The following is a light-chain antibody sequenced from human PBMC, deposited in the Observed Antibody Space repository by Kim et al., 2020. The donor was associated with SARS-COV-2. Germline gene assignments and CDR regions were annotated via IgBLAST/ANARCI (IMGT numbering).Light chain of an antibody. V-gene: IGKV1-5*01. CDR2: DAS. CDR1: QTISSW. CDR3: QQYNSNPLT. J-gene: IGKJ5*01. Sequence: IQLTQSPSTLSASVGDRVTITCRASQTISSWLAWLQQKPGTVPKLLIYDASTLKSGVPSRFSGSGAGTEFTLTITSLQAEDVGTYYCQQYNSNPLTFGQETRLEIK.